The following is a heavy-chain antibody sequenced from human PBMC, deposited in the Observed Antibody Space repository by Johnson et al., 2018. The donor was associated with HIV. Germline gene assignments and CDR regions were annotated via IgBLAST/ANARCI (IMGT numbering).Heavy chain of an antibody. V-gene: IGHV3-30-3*01. CDR2: ISYDGSNK. Sequence: QVQLVESGGGVVQPGRSLRLSCAASGFTFSSYAMHWVRQAPGKGLEWVAVISYDGSNKYYADSVKGRFTISRDNSKNTLYLQMNSLRAEDTAVYYCARPRVVITPHDAFDIWGQGTMVTVSS. D-gene: IGHD3-22*01. J-gene: IGHJ3*02. CDR3: ARPRVVITPHDAFDI. CDR1: GFTFSSYA.